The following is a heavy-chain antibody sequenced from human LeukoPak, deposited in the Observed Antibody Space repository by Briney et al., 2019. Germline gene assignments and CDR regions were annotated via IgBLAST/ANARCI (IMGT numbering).Heavy chain of an antibody. CDR1: GFMFKNYG. CDR3: ARGVEPLAANTLAY. Sequence: PGESLRLSCAASGFMFKNYGMHWVRQVPGKGLQWVAFIRYDGTKTYYADSMKDRFTISRDNSMNTLSLQINSLRTEDTAVYYCARGVEPLAANTLAYWGQGTLVTVSS. D-gene: IGHD1-14*01. J-gene: IGHJ4*02. CDR2: IRYDGTKT. V-gene: IGHV3-30*02.